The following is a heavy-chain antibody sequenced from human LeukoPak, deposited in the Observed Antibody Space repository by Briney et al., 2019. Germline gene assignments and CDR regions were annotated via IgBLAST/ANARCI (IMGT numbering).Heavy chain of an antibody. CDR3: ARLRKGRYFDYFFEY. J-gene: IGHJ4*02. CDR1: GSSVSTINSY. V-gene: IGHV4-39*02. D-gene: IGHD3-9*01. CDR2: VYYSGRA. Sequence: SETLPLTCTVSGSSVSTINSYWGWIRQPPGKGLEWIGNVYYSGRANYSPSLKSRVTMSVDTSKNRFSLKMTSVTAADTAVYFCARLRKGRYFDYFFEYWGQGTLVTVSS.